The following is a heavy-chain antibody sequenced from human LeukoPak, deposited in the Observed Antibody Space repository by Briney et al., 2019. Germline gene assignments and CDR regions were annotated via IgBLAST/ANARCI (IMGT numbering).Heavy chain of an antibody. CDR1: GFTFSDYY. V-gene: IGHV3-23*01. J-gene: IGHJ4*02. Sequence: GGSLRLSCAASGFTFSDYYMSWIRQAPGKGLEWVSAISGSGGSTYYADSVKGRFTISRDNSKNTLYLQMNSLRAEDTAVYYCAKGLGALGYFDYWGQGTLVTVSS. CDR3: AKGLGALGYFDY. CDR2: ISGSGGST. D-gene: IGHD1-26*01.